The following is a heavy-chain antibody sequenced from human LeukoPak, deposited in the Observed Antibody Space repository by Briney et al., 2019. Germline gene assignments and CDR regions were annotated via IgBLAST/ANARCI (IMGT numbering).Heavy chain of an antibody. V-gene: IGHV3-48*02. CDR3: ARRVSPYYDFWSGYYTRLDWFDP. CDR2: ISSSSSTI. D-gene: IGHD3-3*01. CDR1: GFTFSSYS. Sequence: PGGSLRLSCAASGFTFSSYSMNWVRQAPGKGLEWVSYISSSSSTIYYADSVKGRFTISRDNAKNSLYLQMNSLRDEDTAVYYCARRVSPYYDFWSGYYTRLDWFDPWGQGTLVTVSS. J-gene: IGHJ5*02.